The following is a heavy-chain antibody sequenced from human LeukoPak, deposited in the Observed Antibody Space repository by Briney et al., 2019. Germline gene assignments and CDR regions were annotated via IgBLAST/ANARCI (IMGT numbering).Heavy chain of an antibody. D-gene: IGHD3-22*01. V-gene: IGHV2-70*11. Sequence: SGPTLVNPTQTLTLTCTFSGFSLSTSGMCVSWIRQPPGKALEWLARIDWDDDKYYSTSLETRLTISKDTSKNQVVLTMTNMDPVDTATYYCARIPDYYDSSGYAIFDYWGQGTLVTVSS. CDR3: ARIPDYYDSSGYAIFDY. CDR2: IDWDDDK. J-gene: IGHJ4*02. CDR1: GFSLSTSGMC.